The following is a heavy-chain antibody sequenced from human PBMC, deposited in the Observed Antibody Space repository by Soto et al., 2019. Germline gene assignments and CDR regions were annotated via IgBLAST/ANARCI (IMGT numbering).Heavy chain of an antibody. Sequence: QVQLQQWGAGLLKPSETLSLTCAVYGGSFSGYYWSWIRQPPGKGLEWIGEINHSGSTNYNPSLKSRVTISVDTSKNQFSLKLSSVTAADTAVYYCARGYFKNYYGSGSYYNLGGRVDVWGQGTTVTVSS. CDR3: ARGYFKNYYGSGSYYNLGGRVDV. J-gene: IGHJ6*02. D-gene: IGHD3-10*01. V-gene: IGHV4-34*01. CDR2: INHSGST. CDR1: GGSFSGYY.